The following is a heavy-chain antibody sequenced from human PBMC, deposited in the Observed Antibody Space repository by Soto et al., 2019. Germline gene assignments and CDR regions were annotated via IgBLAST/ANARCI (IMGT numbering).Heavy chain of an antibody. CDR2: IDYTGGTT. CDR1: GFTFSILA. Sequence: GGSLRLSCAASGFTFSILAMGWVRQAPGKGLEWVSVIDYTGGTTYYTDSVKGRFIISRDNSKKILYLQMNSLRTEDTAIYYCAKDATRTSGWYYFDYWGRGALVTDS. J-gene: IGHJ4*02. CDR3: AKDATRTSGWYYFDY. V-gene: IGHV3-23*01. D-gene: IGHD6-19*01.